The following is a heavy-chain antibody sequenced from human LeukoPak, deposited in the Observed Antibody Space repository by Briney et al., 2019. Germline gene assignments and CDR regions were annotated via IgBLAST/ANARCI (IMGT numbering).Heavy chain of an antibody. D-gene: IGHD3-10*01. CDR2: IYYSGST. Sequence: SETLSLTCTVSGGSISSYYWSWIRQPPGKGLEWIGYIYYSGSTNYNLSLRSRVTISVDTSKNQFSLKLSSVTAADTAVYYCARHNYYYGSGSYYIGWGQGTLVTVSS. CDR3: ARHNYYYGSGSYYIG. CDR1: GGSISSYY. J-gene: IGHJ4*02. V-gene: IGHV4-59*08.